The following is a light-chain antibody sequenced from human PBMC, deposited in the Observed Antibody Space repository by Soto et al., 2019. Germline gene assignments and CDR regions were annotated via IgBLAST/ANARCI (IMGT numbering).Light chain of an antibody. Sequence: EIVLTHSPGTLSLSPGERATLSFSSSQSVTSNYLAWYQQKPGQAPRLLVYGASSRATGISDRFSGSGSGTDFTLTISRLEPEDFAVYYCQQYDNSPITFGQGTRLEIK. CDR1: QSVTSNY. CDR3: QQYDNSPIT. CDR2: GAS. V-gene: IGKV3-20*01. J-gene: IGKJ5*01.